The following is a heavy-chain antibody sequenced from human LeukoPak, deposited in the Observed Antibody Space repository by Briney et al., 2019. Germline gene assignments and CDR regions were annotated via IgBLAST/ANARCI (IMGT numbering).Heavy chain of an antibody. CDR3: ARGYCGGDCYSHGMDV. V-gene: IGHV1-46*01. Sequence: ASVKVSCKASGYTFTSYYMHWVRQAPGQGLEWMGIINPSGGSTSYAQKFQGRVTMTTDTSTSTAYMELRSLRSDDTAVYYCARGYCGGDCYSHGMDVWGQGTTVTVSS. CDR1: GYTFTSYY. CDR2: INPSGGST. D-gene: IGHD2-21*02. J-gene: IGHJ6*02.